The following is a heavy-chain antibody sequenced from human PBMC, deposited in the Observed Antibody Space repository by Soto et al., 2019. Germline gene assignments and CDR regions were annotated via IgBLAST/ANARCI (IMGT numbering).Heavy chain of an antibody. CDR2: IYYSGST. CDR1: GGSFSGYY. V-gene: IGHV4-59*05. D-gene: IGHD1-26*01. CDR3: ARRNGNYYVPSGFDY. Sequence: SETLSLTCAVYGGSFSGYYWSWIRQPPGKGLEWIGSIYYSGSTYYNPSLKSRVTISVDTSKNQFPLKLSSVTAADTAVYYCARRNGNYYVPSGFDYWGQGTLVTVSS. J-gene: IGHJ4*02.